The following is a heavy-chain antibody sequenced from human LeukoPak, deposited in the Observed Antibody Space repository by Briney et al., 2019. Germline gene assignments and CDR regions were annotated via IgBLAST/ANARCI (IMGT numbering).Heavy chain of an antibody. Sequence: GGSLRLSCAASGFTFSSYSMNWVRQAPGKGLEWVSSISTSSSYIYYADSVKGQFTISRDNAKNSLYLQMNSLRAEDTAVYYCARDLLGTLVRGPIDYWGQGTLVTVSS. V-gene: IGHV3-21*01. CDR2: ISTSSSYI. CDR3: ARDLLGTLVRGPIDY. D-gene: IGHD3-10*01. CDR1: GFTFSSYS. J-gene: IGHJ4*02.